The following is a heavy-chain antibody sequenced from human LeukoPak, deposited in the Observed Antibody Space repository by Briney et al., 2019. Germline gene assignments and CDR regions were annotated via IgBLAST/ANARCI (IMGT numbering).Heavy chain of an antibody. CDR2: IYYAGNT. J-gene: IGHJ4*02. D-gene: IGHD1-14*01. CDR3: TRETNSAVDY. CDR1: GGSTSSISHH. V-gene: IGHV4-39*02. Sequence: SGTLSLTCIVSGGSTSSISHHWGWIRQPPGKGLEWIASIYYAGNTYYNPSLKSRLTISIDTSKNQFSLKLSSVTAADTAVYYCTRETNSAVDYWGQGTLVTVSP.